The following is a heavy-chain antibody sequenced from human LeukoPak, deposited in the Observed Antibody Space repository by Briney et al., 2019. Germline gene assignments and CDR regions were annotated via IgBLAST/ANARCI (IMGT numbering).Heavy chain of an antibody. CDR1: GFTFSSYS. V-gene: IGHV3-21*01. CDR3: ARDKVVGATHFDY. CDR2: ISSSSSYI. Sequence: GGSLRLSCAASGFTFSSYSMNWVRQAPGKGLEWVSSISSSSSYIYYADSVKGRFTISRDNAKNSLSLQVNSLRAEDTAVYYCARDKVVGATHFDYWGQGTLVTVSS. D-gene: IGHD1-26*01. J-gene: IGHJ4*02.